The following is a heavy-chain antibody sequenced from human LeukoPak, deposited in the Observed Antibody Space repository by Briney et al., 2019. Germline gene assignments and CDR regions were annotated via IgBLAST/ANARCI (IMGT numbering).Heavy chain of an antibody. V-gene: IGHV3-21*01. CDR1: GFTFSSYS. CDR3: ARRIAVAGLDY. Sequence: GGSLRLSCAASGFTFSSYSMNWVRQAPGKGLEWVSSISSSSGYIYYADSVKGRFTISRDNAKNSLYLQMNSLRAEDTAVYYCARRIAVAGLDYWGQGTLVTVSS. CDR2: ISSSSGYI. D-gene: IGHD6-19*01. J-gene: IGHJ4*02.